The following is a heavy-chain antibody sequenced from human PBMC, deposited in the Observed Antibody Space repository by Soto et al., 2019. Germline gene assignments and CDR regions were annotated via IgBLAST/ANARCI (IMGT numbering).Heavy chain of an antibody. CDR3: ARRYCTTTICDPCFDY. J-gene: IGHJ4*02. CDR2: IYPGDSDT. D-gene: IGHD2-2*01. V-gene: IGHV5-51*01. CDR1: GYSFTSYW. Sequence: GESLKIPCTGVGYSFTSYWIGLVRQMPGKGLEWMGTIYPGDSDTRYSPSFQGQVTISADKAITNAYLQWSSLKASDTAMDYCARRYCTTTICDPCFDYWGQGTLVTVSS.